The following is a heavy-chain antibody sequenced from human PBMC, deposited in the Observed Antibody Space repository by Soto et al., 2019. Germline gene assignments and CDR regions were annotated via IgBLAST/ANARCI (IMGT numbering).Heavy chain of an antibody. CDR3: ARTTPRTFGYYYYGMDV. V-gene: IGHV1-2*04. CDR1: GYTFAGYY. J-gene: IGHJ6*02. Sequence: ASVKVSCKASGYTFAGYYMHWVRQAPGQGLEWMGWINPNSGGTNYAQKFQGWVTMTRDTSISTAHMELSRLRSDDTAVYYCARTTPRTFGYYYYGMDVWGQGTTVTVSS. CDR2: INPNSGGT. D-gene: IGHD1-26*01.